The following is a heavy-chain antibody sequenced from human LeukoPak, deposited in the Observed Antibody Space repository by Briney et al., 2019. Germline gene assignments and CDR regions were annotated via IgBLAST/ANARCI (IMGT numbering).Heavy chain of an antibody. D-gene: IGHD3-10*01. V-gene: IGHV3-30-3*01. Sequence: GGSLRLSCAASGFTFSSYAMHWVRQAPGKGLEWVAVISYDGSNKYYADSVKGRFTISRDNSKNTLYLQMNSLRAEDTAVYYCATWFGEFPYYYGMDVWGQGTTVTVSS. CDR1: GFTFSSYA. CDR3: ATWFGEFPYYYGMDV. J-gene: IGHJ6*02. CDR2: ISYDGSNK.